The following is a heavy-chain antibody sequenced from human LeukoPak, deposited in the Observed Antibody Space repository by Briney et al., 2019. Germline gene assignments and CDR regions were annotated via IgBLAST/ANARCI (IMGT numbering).Heavy chain of an antibody. V-gene: IGHV1-69*04. Sequence: SVKVSCKASGGTFSSYAISWVRQAPGQGLEWMGRIIPILGIANYAQKFQGRVTITADKSTSTAYMELSSLRSEDTAVYYCAKGPYYYGSGSYSPNYYYAMDVWGQGTTVTVSS. CDR2: IIPILGIA. CDR3: AKGPYYYGSGSYSPNYYYAMDV. J-gene: IGHJ6*02. CDR1: GGTFSSYA. D-gene: IGHD3-10*01.